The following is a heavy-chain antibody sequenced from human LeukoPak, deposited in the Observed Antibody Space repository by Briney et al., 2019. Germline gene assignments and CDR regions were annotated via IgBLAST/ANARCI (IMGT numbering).Heavy chain of an antibody. Sequence: SETLSLTCTVSGGSISSSSYYWGWIRQPPGKGLKWIGSIYYSGSTYYNPSLKSRVTISVDTSKNQFSLKLSSVTAADTAVYYCARHAAYYYGSGSSVDYWGQGTLVTVSS. J-gene: IGHJ4*02. CDR3: ARHAAYYYGSGSSVDY. V-gene: IGHV4-39*01. D-gene: IGHD3-10*01. CDR2: IYYSGST. CDR1: GGSISSSSYY.